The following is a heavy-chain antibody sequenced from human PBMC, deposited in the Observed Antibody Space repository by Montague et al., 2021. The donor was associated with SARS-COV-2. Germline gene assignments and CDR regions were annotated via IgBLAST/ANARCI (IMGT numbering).Heavy chain of an antibody. CDR1: GGSFSGYY. J-gene: IGHJ5*02. CDR3: ARGRSYSSWYGVSWFDP. CDR2: INHSGST. V-gene: IGHV4-34*01. D-gene: IGHD6-13*01. Sequence: SETLSLTCAVYGGSFSGYYWSWIRQPPGKGLEWIGEINHSGSTNYNPSLKSRVTMSVDTSKNQFSLKLSSVTAADTAVYYCARGRSYSSWYGVSWFDPWGQGTLVTVSS.